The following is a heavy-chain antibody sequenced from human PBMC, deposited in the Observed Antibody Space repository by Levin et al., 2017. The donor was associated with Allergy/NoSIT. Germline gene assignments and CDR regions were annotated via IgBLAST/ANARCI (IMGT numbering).Heavy chain of an antibody. CDR1: GGSISTYY. Sequence: PGGSLRLSCTVSGGSISTYYWNWIRQPPGKGLEWIGYIDYSGSTDYNPSLKGRVTISVDTSKNRFSLKLTSVTAADTAVYYCARHGRLGRTGAYYFDYWGQGTLVTVSS. J-gene: IGHJ4*02. V-gene: IGHV4-59*08. CDR2: IDYSGST. D-gene: IGHD6-19*01. CDR3: ARHGRLGRTGAYYFDY.